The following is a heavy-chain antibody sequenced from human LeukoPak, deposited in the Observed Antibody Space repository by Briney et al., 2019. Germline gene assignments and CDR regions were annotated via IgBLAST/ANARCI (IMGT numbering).Heavy chain of an antibody. Sequence: PGGYLRCSSAASGFTFSSYGKHSVRQAPGKGLASVAFIRYDGSNKYYADSVKGRFTISRDNSKNTLYLQMNSLRAEDTAVYYSAKDWGLYGYCSSANRYVDYWGQGTLVTVSS. V-gene: IGHV3-30*02. D-gene: IGHD2-2*01. CDR2: IRYDGSNK. CDR3: AKDWGLYGYCSSANRYVDY. J-gene: IGHJ4*02. CDR1: GFTFSSYG.